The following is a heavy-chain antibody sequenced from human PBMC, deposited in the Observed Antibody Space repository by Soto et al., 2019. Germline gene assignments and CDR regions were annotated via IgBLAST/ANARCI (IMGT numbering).Heavy chain of an antibody. Sequence: SETLSLTCTVSGGSISSYYWSWIRQPPGKGLERIGYIYYSGSTNYNPSLKSRVTISVDTSKNQFSLKLSSVTAADTAVYYCARGSPSRYDMIGSGYGMDVWGQGTTVTVSS. J-gene: IGHJ6*02. CDR1: GGSISSYY. CDR2: IYYSGST. V-gene: IGHV4-59*12. CDR3: ARGSPSRYDMIGSGYGMDV. D-gene: IGHD3-9*01.